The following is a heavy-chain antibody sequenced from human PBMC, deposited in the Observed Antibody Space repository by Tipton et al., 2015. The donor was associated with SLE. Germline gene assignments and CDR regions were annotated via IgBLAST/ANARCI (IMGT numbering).Heavy chain of an antibody. CDR3: ATYPGIAAAGTGYFDL. Sequence: VQLVQSGAEVKKPGESLKISCTGSGYSFTSYWIGWVRQMPGKGLEWMGIIYPGDSDTRYSPSFQGQVTISADKSISTAYLQWSSLKASDTAMYYCATYPGIAAAGTGYFDLWGRGTLVTVSS. J-gene: IGHJ2*01. CDR1: GYSFTSYW. D-gene: IGHD6-13*01. CDR2: IYPGDSDT. V-gene: IGHV5-51*03.